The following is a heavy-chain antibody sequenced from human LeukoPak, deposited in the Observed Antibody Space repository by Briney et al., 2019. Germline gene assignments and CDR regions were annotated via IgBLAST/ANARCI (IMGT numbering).Heavy chain of an antibody. Sequence: ASVKVSCKASGYTFTSYYMHWVRQAPGQGLEWMGIINPSVGSTNYAQKFQGRVTMTRDTPTSTVYMELSSLRSEDAAVYYCARDQVVATAPDRPFDYWGQGTLVTVSS. J-gene: IGHJ4*02. D-gene: IGHD5-12*01. V-gene: IGHV1-46*01. CDR2: INPSVGST. CDR1: GYTFTSYY. CDR3: ARDQVVATAPDRPFDY.